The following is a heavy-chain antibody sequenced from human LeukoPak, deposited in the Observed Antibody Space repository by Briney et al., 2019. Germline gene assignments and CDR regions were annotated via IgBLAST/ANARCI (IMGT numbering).Heavy chain of an antibody. CDR3: ARDLIGAAMGY. V-gene: IGHV1-3*01. Sequence: ASVTVSCKASGYTFTIYAMHWVRQAPGQRLEWMGWINAGNGNTKYSQKFQGRVTITRDTSASTAYMELSSLRSEDTAVYYCARDLIGAAMGYWGQGTLVTVSS. CDR2: INAGNGNT. CDR1: GYTFTIYA. J-gene: IGHJ4*02. D-gene: IGHD2-2*01.